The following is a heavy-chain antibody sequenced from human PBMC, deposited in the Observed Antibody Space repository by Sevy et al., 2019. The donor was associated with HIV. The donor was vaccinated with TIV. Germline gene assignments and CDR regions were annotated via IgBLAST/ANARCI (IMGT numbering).Heavy chain of an antibody. CDR3: ARDLGTVADGTSYYNGMGV. CDR1: GFTFSRFW. D-gene: IGHD6-13*01. Sequence: GSLRLSCAASGFTFSRFWMSWVRQAPGKGLEWVANIKQDGSEKQYVDSVKGRFTISRDNAENSLYLQMRSLRAGDTAVYYCARDLGTVADGTSYYNGMGVWGQGTTVTVSS. V-gene: IGHV3-7*01. CDR2: IKQDGSEK. J-gene: IGHJ6*02.